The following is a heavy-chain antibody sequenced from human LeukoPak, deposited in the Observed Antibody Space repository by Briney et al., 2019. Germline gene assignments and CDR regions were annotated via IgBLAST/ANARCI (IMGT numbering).Heavy chain of an antibody. CDR3: ARSETYYYGSGSRWYFDY. Sequence: ASVKVSCKASGGTFSSYAICWVRQAPGQGLEWMGRIIPIFGTANYAQKFQGRVTITTDESTSTAYMELSSLRSEDTAVYYCARSETYYYGSGSRWYFDYWGQGTLVTVSS. D-gene: IGHD3-10*01. V-gene: IGHV1-69*05. J-gene: IGHJ4*02. CDR2: IIPIFGTA. CDR1: GGTFSSYA.